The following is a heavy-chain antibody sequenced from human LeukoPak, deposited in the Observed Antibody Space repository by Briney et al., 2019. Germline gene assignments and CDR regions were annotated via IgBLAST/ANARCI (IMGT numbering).Heavy chain of an antibody. CDR2: INHSGST. CDR1: GGSFSGYY. D-gene: IGHD3-10*01. J-gene: IGHJ4*02. CDR3: ASQDFGFGDLRSFIV. Sequence: SETLSLTCAVYGGSFSGYYWSWIRQPPGKGLEWIGEINHSGSTNYNPSLKSRVTISVDTSKNQFSLKLSSVTAADTAVYYCASQDFGFGDLRSFIVWGQGTLVTVSS. V-gene: IGHV4-34*01.